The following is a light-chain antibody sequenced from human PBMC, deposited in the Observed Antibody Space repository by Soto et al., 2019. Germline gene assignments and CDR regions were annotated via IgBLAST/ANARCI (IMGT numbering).Light chain of an antibody. CDR3: QVWDSGSAHVV. CDR1: DIGSKG. J-gene: IGLJ2*01. V-gene: IGLV3-21*04. CDR2: SDT. Sequence: SYELTQPPSVSVAPGKTASISCGGNDIGSKGVHWYQQKPGQAPVLVIYSDTDLPPVITERFSGSNSANLATRAFSRVEVGDEADYYCQVWDSGSAHVVFRGGTKVTLL.